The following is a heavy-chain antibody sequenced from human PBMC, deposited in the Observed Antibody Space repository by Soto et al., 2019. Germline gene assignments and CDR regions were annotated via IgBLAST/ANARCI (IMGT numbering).Heavy chain of an antibody. CDR3: ATAQGGSYFDY. D-gene: IGHD2-15*01. Sequence: GGSLRLSCAASGFTFSSNAMSWVRQAPGKGLEWVSGISSSGGSTYYADSVNGRLTMSRDHSKNMLYLQMNNQSAEDPAVYCLATAQGGSYFDYWGQGTLVTVSS. CDR1: GFTFSSNA. CDR2: ISSSGGST. V-gene: IGHV3-23*01. J-gene: IGHJ4*02.